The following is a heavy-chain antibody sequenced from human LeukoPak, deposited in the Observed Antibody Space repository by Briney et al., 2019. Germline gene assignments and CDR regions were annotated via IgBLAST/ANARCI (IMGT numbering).Heavy chain of an antibody. CDR3: ARVGSWDAFDI. J-gene: IGHJ3*02. CDR1: GFTFSSYA. D-gene: IGHD1-26*01. V-gene: IGHV3-64*02. CDR2: ISSNGGST. Sequence: GGSLRLSCAASGFTFSSYAMHWVRQAPGKGPEYVSAISSNGGSTYHADSVKGRFTISRDNSKNTLYLQMGSLRAEDMAVYYCARVGSWDAFDIWGQGTMVTVSS.